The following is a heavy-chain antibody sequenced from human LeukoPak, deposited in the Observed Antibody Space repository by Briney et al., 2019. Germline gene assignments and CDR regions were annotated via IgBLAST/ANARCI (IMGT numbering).Heavy chain of an antibody. J-gene: IGHJ4*02. D-gene: IGHD3-22*01. CDR1: GFTFGDYA. CDR2: INQDGSEK. CDR3: ARLYYDDGSGYRHFDY. Sequence: GGSLRLSCTASGFTFGDYAMSWFRQAPGKGLEWVAKINQDGSEKYDVDSVKGRFTISRDNARNLLYLYMNSLRADDTAVYYCARLYYDDGSGYRHFDYWGQGTLVPVSS. V-gene: IGHV3-7*01.